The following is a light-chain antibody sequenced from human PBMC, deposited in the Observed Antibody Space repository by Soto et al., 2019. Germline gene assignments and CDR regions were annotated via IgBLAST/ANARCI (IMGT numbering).Light chain of an antibody. CDR1: SSNIESNF. Sequence: QAVVTQPPSASGTPGQRVTISCSGSSSNIESNFVYWYQQFPGTAPRLLIYRNNQRPSGVPDRFSGSTSGTSASLAISALRSEDEADYYCTVWDDSLRGLLFGGGTKLTVL. CDR2: RNN. V-gene: IGLV1-47*01. CDR3: TVWDDSLRGLL. J-gene: IGLJ2*01.